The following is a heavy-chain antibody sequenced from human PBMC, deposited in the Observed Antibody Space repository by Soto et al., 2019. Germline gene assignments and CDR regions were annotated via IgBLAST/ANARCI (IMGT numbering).Heavy chain of an antibody. Sequence: SETLSLTCTVSGGSISSYYWSWIRQPPGKGLEWIGYIYYSGSTNYNPSLKSRVTISVATSKNQFSLKLSSVTAADTAVYYCARVRAAAGRGLVRFDPWGQGTLVTVSS. D-gene: IGHD6-13*01. V-gene: IGHV4-59*01. J-gene: IGHJ5*02. CDR3: ARVRAAAGRGLVRFDP. CDR2: IYYSGST. CDR1: GGSISSYY.